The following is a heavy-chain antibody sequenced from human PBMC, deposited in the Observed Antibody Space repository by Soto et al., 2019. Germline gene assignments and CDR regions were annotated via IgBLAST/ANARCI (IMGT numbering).Heavy chain of an antibody. D-gene: IGHD6-13*01. CDR2: ISYDGSNK. Sequence: GGSLRLSCAASGFTFSSYGMHWVRQAPGKGLEWVAVISYDGSNKYYADSVKGRFTISRDNSKNTLYLQMNSLRAEDTAVYYCARDGSWNGFDPWGQGTLVTVSS. CDR3: ARDGSWNGFDP. J-gene: IGHJ5*02. V-gene: IGHV3-30*03. CDR1: GFTFSSYG.